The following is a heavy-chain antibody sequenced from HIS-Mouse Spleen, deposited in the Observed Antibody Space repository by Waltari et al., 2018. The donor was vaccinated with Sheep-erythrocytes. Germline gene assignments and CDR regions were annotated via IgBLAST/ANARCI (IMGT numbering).Heavy chain of an antibody. Sequence: RSLRLSCAASGFTFSSYAMHWVRQAPGKGLEWVAVISYDGSNKYYADSVKGRFTISRDNSKNTLYLQMNSLRAEDTAVYYCARGGFPYYYYYGMDVWGQGTTVTVSS. D-gene: IGHD3-16*01. CDR2: ISYDGSNK. J-gene: IGHJ6*02. CDR3: ARGGFPYYYYYGMDV. CDR1: GFTFSSYA. V-gene: IGHV3-30-3*01.